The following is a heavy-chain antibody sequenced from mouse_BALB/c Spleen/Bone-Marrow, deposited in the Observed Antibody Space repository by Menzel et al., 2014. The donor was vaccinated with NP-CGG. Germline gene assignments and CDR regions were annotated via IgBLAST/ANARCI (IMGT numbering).Heavy chain of an antibody. CDR1: GFTFSSFG. V-gene: IGHV5-17*02. CDR2: ISSGSSPI. Sequence: EVKLMESGGGLVQPGGSRKLPCAASGFTFSSFGMHWVRQAPEKGLEWVAYISSGSSPIFYADTVKGRFTISRDNPKNTLFLQMTSLRSEDTAIYYCTRGGNWEDFDYWGQGTTLTVSS. D-gene: IGHD4-1*01. CDR3: TRGGNWEDFDY. J-gene: IGHJ2*01.